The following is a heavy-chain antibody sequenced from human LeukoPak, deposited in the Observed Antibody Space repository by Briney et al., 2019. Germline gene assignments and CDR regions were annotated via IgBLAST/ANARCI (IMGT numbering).Heavy chain of an antibody. CDR3: ARGLYDAFDI. CDR2: IYYSGSI. CDR1: GGSISSYY. Sequence: PETLSLTCTVPGGSISSYYWSWIRQPLGKGLEWSGYIYYSGSINYNPSLKSRVTISVDTSKNQFSLKLSSVTAADTAVYYCARGLYDAFDIWGQGTMVTVSS. D-gene: IGHD2-2*02. V-gene: IGHV4-59*01. J-gene: IGHJ3*02.